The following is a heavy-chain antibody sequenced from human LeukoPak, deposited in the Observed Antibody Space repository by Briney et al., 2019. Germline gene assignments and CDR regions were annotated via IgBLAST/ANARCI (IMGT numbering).Heavy chain of an antibody. Sequence: GGSLRLSCAASGFTVSSNYMSWVRQAPGKGLEWVAVISYDGSNKYYADSVKGRFTISRDNSKNTLYLQMNSLRAEDTAVYYCAKDSSGWYGREYYFDYWGQGTLVTVSS. V-gene: IGHV3-30*18. CDR1: GFTVSSNY. D-gene: IGHD6-19*01. J-gene: IGHJ4*02. CDR2: ISYDGSNK. CDR3: AKDSSGWYGREYYFDY.